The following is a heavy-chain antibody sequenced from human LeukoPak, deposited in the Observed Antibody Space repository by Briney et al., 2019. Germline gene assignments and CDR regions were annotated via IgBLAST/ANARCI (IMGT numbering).Heavy chain of an antibody. CDR1: GFTFSDYS. J-gene: IGHJ4*02. Sequence: GRSLRLSCAASGFTFSDYSMHWVRQVPGKGLVWVSRIKPDGSTTNYADSVKGRFTISRDNAKNTLYLQMNSLRAEDTAVYYCARDKDWSLYDSWGQGTLVTVSS. V-gene: IGHV3-74*01. D-gene: IGHD3-3*01. CDR2: IKPDGSTT. CDR3: ARDKDWSLYDS.